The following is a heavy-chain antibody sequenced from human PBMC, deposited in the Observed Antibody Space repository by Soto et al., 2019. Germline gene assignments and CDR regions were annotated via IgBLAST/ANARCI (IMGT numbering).Heavy chain of an antibody. J-gene: IGHJ4*02. CDR3: ARLHGSGYSGSYQDY. CDR2: IYYSGST. Sequence: PSETLSLTCAFSGGSISGYYWSWIRQPPGKRLEWIGSIYYSGSTYYNPSLKSRVTISVDTSKNQFSLKLSSVTAADTAVYYCARLHGSGYSGSYQDYWGQGTLVTVSS. V-gene: IGHV4-59*08. CDR1: GGSISGYY. D-gene: IGHD1-26*01.